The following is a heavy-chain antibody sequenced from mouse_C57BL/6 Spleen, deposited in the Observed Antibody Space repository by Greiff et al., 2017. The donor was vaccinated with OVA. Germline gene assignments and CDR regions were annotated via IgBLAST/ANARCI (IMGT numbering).Heavy chain of an antibody. D-gene: IGHD2-3*01. CDR2: ISSGSSTI. CDR3: ARSGFDDGYYNAMDY. J-gene: IGHJ4*01. CDR1: GFTFSDYG. Sequence: EVQLVESGGGLVKPGGSLKLSCAASGFTFSDYGMHWVRQAPEKGLEWVAYISSGSSTIYYADTVKGRFTISRDNAKNTLFLQMTSLRSEDTAMYYCARSGFDDGYYNAMDYWGQGTSVTVSS. V-gene: IGHV5-17*01.